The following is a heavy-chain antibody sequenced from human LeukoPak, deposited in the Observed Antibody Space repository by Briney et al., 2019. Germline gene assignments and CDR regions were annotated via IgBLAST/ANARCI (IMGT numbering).Heavy chain of an antibody. J-gene: IGHJ4*02. CDR3: ARSIFKMSLNY. V-gene: IGHV4-61*08. D-gene: IGHD3-9*01. Sequence: SETLSLTCTVSGVSVTSGGYYWSWIRQPPGKGLEWIGYIYYSGSTNYNPSLKSRVTISIDTSKNQFSLKLSSVTAADTAVYYCARSIFKMSLNYWGQGTLVTVSS. CDR2: IYYSGST. CDR1: GVSVTSGGYY.